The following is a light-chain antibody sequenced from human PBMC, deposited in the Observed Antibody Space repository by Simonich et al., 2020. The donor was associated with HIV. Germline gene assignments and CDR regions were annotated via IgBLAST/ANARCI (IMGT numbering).Light chain of an antibody. CDR2: GNS. CDR3: QSSDSSLSGSV. Sequence: QSVLTQPPSVSGAPGQRVTISCTGSSSNIGAGYDVHWYQQLPGTAPKLIIYGNSKRPSGVPDRFSGSKSGTSASLAITGLQADDEADYYCQSSDSSLSGSVFGGGTKLTVL. J-gene: IGLJ3*02. V-gene: IGLV1-40*01. CDR1: SSNIGAGYD.